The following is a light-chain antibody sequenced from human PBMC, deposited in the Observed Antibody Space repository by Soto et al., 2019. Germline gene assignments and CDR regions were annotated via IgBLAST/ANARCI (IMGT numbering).Light chain of an antibody. CDR1: SSDVGGYNY. CDR2: DVS. CDR3: SSYPTRNTRQIV. J-gene: IGLJ1*01. V-gene: IGLV2-14*03. Sequence: QSALTQPASVSGSPGQSITISCTGTSSDVGGYNYVSWYQHHPGKAPKLMIYDVSNRPSGVSNRFSGSKSGNTASLTISGLQPEDEADYYCSSYPTRNTRQIVFGTGTKVTVL.